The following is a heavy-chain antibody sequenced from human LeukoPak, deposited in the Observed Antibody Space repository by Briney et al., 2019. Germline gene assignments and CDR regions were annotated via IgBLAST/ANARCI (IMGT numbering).Heavy chain of an antibody. CDR2: TSGSGGNP. CDR3: AKETGIILVRGAVDY. J-gene: IGHJ4*02. CDR1: GFAFSSYA. D-gene: IGHD3-10*01. Sequence: QPGGSLRLSCAASGFAFSSYAMSWVRQAPGKGLEWVSVTSGSGGNPYYADSVKGRFTISRDNSKNTLYLHMNSLRAEDTALYYCAKETGIILVRGAVDYWGQGTRVTVSS. V-gene: IGHV3-23*01.